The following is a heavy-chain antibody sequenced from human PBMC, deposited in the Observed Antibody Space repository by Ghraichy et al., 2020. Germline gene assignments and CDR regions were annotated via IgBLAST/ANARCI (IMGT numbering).Heavy chain of an antibody. J-gene: IGHJ6*02. V-gene: IGHV1-46*01. CDR2: INPSGGST. CDR1: GYIFTGYY. CDR3: ATDATGDIVVVPAANGMDV. Sequence: ASVKVSCKASGYIFTGYYMHWVRQAPGQGLEWMGIINPSGGSTSYAQKFQGRVTMTRDTSTSTVYMELSSLRSEDTAVYYCATDATGDIVVVPAANGMDVWGQGTTVTVSS. D-gene: IGHD2-2*01.